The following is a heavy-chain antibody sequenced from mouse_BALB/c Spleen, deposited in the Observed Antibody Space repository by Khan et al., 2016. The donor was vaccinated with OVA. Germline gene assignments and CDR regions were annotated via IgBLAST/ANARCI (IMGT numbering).Heavy chain of an antibody. CDR2: ISYSGVT. Sequence: EVQLQESGPGLVKPSQSLSLTCTVTGYSITSGYAWNWIRQFPGNKLEWTGYISYSGVTSYTPSLKSRISITRDTSKNQFFLQLNSVTTEDTATYYCARGNYYGYYFDYWGQGTTLTVSS. CDR3: ARGNYYGYYFDY. V-gene: IGHV3-2*02. J-gene: IGHJ2*01. D-gene: IGHD1-1*01. CDR1: GYSITSGYA.